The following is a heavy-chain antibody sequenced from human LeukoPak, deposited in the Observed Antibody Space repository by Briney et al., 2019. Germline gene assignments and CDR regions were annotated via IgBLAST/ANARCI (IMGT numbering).Heavy chain of an antibody. V-gene: IGHV4-34*01. CDR1: GGSFNGYY. Sequence: SETLSLTCAVSGGSFNGYYCSWIRQAPGKGLEWIGEINYSGRTSYNPSLKSRVTISLDTTKNQFSLNLTSVTAADTAVYYCAVGRSYWGQGNLVTVSS. CDR3: AVGRSY. CDR2: INYSGRT. J-gene: IGHJ4*02.